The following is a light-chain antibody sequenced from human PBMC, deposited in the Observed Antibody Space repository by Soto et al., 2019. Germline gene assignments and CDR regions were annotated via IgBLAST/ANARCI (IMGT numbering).Light chain of an antibody. Sequence: SGLAQQPSASGTPGQRVTSSCSGSSSNVGGNPVNWYQHVPTTAPKLLIYTNTQRPSGVPDRFSGSKSGTSASLAISGLQSEDEADYYCASWDDSLNGPVFGPGSKVTVL. V-gene: IGLV1-44*01. CDR1: SSNVGGNP. CDR3: ASWDDSLNGPV. CDR2: TNT. J-gene: IGLJ1*01.